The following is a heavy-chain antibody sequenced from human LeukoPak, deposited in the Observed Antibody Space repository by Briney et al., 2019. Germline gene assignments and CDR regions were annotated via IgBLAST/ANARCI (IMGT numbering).Heavy chain of an antibody. J-gene: IGHJ4*02. CDR2: MTASGVT. CDR1: GFRFNFHS. CDR3: TRDGGYSGFDFDY. Sequence: GSLRLSLAASGFRFNFHSMNWVRQAPGKGLEWISYMTASGVTMYAESVYGRFTISRDNDKKSVYLQMISLRVEDTAVYFCTRDGGYSGFDFDYWGQGVLVTVSS. D-gene: IGHD5-12*01. V-gene: IGHV3-21*01.